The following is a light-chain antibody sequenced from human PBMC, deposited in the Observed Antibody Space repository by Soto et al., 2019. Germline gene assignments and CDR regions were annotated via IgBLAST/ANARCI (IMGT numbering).Light chain of an antibody. Sequence: QAVVTQPASVSGSPGQSITISCTGTSSDGGDYNYVSWYQQHPGKAPKLIIYEVTNRPSGVSNRFSGSKSGYTASLTISGLQAEDEGDYYCSSYTAASSLDVVFGGGTKLTVL. J-gene: IGLJ2*01. CDR1: SSDGGDYNY. CDR2: EVT. CDR3: SSYTAASSLDVV. V-gene: IGLV2-14*01.